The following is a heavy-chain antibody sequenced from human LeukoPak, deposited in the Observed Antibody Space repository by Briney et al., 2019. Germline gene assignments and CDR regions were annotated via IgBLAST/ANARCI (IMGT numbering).Heavy chain of an antibody. CDR2: IHTSENT. D-gene: IGHD4-17*01. CDR3: AREGDYGDYSKSFYYMDV. CDR1: GGYIGSYY. J-gene: IGHJ6*03. V-gene: IGHV4-4*07. Sequence: SETLSLTCTVSGGYIGSYYWSWIRQPAGKGLEWIGRIHTSENTDYNPSLKSRVTMSVDMSTSQLSLRLTSVTAADTAVYYCAREGDYGDYSKSFYYMDVWGKGTTVTVS.